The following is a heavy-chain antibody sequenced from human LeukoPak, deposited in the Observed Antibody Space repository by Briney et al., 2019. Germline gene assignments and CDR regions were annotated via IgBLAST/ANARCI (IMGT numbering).Heavy chain of an antibody. J-gene: IGHJ4*02. CDR1: GLTFSNVY. Sequence: GGSLRLSCAASGLTFSNVYMNWVRQAPGKGLEWVGRIKRKTEGGTTDFAAPVKGRFTISRDDSENTLYLQMNSLKIEDTAVYYCSKIRPRAVAGKHFDYWGQGTLVTVSS. D-gene: IGHD6-19*01. V-gene: IGHV3-15*07. CDR2: IKRKTEGGTT. CDR3: SKIRPRAVAGKHFDY.